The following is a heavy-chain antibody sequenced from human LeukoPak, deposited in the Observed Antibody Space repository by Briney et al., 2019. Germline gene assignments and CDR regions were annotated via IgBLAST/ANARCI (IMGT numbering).Heavy chain of an antibody. CDR2: ISASDGHT. D-gene: IGHD3-22*01. CDR1: GFTFNSYA. V-gene: IGHV3-23*01. J-gene: IGHJ1*01. Sequence: GGSLTLSCAASGFTFNSYAMSWVRQAPGEGLEWVSGISASDGHTYYADSVKGRFTVSRDNSKTTLYLQMNSLRAEDTAVYYCAKGPPSTMIVVVTRPKYFQHWGQGTLVTASS. CDR3: AKGPPSTMIVVVTRPKYFQH.